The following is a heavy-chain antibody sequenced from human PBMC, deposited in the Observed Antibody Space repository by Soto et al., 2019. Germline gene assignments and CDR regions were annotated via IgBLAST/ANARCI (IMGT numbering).Heavy chain of an antibody. D-gene: IGHD2-2*01. CDR1: GFTFSSFA. Sequence: PGGSLRLSCAASGFTFSSFAMIWVRQAPGKGLEWVSAISGSGGSTYYADSVKGRFTISRDNSKNTLYLQMNSLRAEDTAVYYCAKDPDIVVVPAAMQGFDYWGQGTLVTVSS. CDR2: ISGSGGST. CDR3: AKDPDIVVVPAAMQGFDY. V-gene: IGHV3-23*01. J-gene: IGHJ4*02.